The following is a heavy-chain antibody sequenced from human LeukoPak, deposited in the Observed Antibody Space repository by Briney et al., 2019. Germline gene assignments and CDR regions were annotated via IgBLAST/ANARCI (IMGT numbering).Heavy chain of an antibody. CDR2: ISGSGGST. D-gene: IGHD3-22*01. CDR1: GFTFSSYV. V-gene: IGHV3-23*01. CDR3: AKDLRRITMIVVAPDAGGAYFQH. J-gene: IGHJ1*01. Sequence: GGSLRLSCAASGFTFSSYVMSWVRQAPGKGLEWVSAISGSGGSTYYADSVKGRFTISRDNSKNTLYLQMNSLRAEDTAVYYCAKDLRRITMIVVAPDAGGAYFQHWGQGTLVTVSS.